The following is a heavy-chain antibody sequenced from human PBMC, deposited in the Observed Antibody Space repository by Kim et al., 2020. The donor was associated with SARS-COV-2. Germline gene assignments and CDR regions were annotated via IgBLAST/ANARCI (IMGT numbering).Heavy chain of an antibody. CDR2: ISWNSGSI. J-gene: IGHJ4*02. D-gene: IGHD3-10*01. Sequence: GGSLRLSCAASGFTFDDYAMHWVRQAPGKGLEWVSGISWNSGSIGYADSVKGRFTISRDNAKNSLYLQMNSLRAEDTALYYCAKDDYYYGSGSYYQWGQGTLVTVSS. CDR1: GFTFDDYA. V-gene: IGHV3-9*01. CDR3: AKDDYYYGSGSYYQ.